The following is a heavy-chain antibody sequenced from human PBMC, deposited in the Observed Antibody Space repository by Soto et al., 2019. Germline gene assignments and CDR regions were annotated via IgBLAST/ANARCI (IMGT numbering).Heavy chain of an antibody. V-gene: IGHV3-15*07. CDR3: STTKAGTNTFGI. CDR1: GFTFTNAW. CDR2: IRSNSDGGTT. J-gene: IGHJ3*02. Sequence: EVQLVESGGGLVTPGGSLRLSCEASGFTFTNAWMNWVRQAPGQGLEWVGRIRSNSDGGTTDYAAPVKGRFSISRDKSKNTLYLQMNSLKTEDTAVYYCSTTKAGTNTFGIWGQGTMVTVSS. D-gene: IGHD1-7*01.